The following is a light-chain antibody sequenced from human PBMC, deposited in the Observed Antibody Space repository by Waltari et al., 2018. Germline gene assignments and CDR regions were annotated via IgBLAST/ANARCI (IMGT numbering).Light chain of an antibody. V-gene: IGKV1-27*01. CDR3: QQDYTTPWT. J-gene: IGKJ1*01. CDR1: QGINKE. CDR2: AAS. Sequence: DIQMTQSPSSLSTSVGDRVTVTCRASQGINKELSWYQQKPGKAPTLLIYAASTLQTGVSSRFSGSGSGAVFTLTISSLQPEDVGTYYCQQDYTTPWTFGQGTKVEIK.